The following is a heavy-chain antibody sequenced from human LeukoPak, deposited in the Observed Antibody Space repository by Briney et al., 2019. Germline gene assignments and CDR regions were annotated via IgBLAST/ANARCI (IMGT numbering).Heavy chain of an antibody. V-gene: IGHV4-4*09. J-gene: IGHJ4*02. D-gene: IGHD3-3*01. CDR3: ARHNYDFWSGYYGYYFDY. CDR2: IYTRGST. CDR1: GGSISSYY. Sequence: PSETLSLTCTVSGGSISSYYWSWIRQPPGKGLEWIGYIYTRGSTNYNPSLKSRVTISVDTSKNQFSLKLSSVTAADTAVYYCARHNYDFWSGYYGYYFDYWGQGTLVTVSS.